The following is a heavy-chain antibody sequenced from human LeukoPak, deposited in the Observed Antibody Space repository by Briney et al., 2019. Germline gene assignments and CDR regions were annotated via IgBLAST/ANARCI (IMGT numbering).Heavy chain of an antibody. J-gene: IGHJ4*02. D-gene: IGHD3-9*01. CDR3: ARDSRAGYHT. CDR1: GYTLTELS. CDR2: INPSGGST. V-gene: IGHV1-46*01. Sequence: ASVKVSCKVSGYTLTELSMHWVRQAPGQGLEWMGIINPSGGSTSYAQKFQGRVTMTRDTSTSTVYMELSSLRSEDTAVYYCARDSRAGYHTWGQGTLVTVSS.